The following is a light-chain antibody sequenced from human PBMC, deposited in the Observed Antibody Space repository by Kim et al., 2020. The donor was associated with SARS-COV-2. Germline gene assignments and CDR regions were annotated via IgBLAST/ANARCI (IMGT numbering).Light chain of an antibody. CDR3: AAWDDSLNGAV. V-gene: IGLV1-44*01. J-gene: IGLJ7*01. CDR2: NNN. CDR1: RSNIGSNV. Sequence: QSVTISCSGGRSNIGSNVVSWYQHLPGTPPKLFIYNNNQRPSGVPDHFSASKSGTSASLAISGLQPEDEADYYCAAWDDSLNGAVFGGGTQLTVL.